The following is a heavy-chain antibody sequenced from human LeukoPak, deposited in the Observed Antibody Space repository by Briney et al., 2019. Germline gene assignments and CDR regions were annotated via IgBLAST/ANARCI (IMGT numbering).Heavy chain of an antibody. CDR1: GFTFSSYE. Sequence: GGSLRLSCAASGFTFSSYEMNWVRQAPGKGLEWVSYISSSGSTIYYADSVRSRFTISRDNAKNSLYLQMNSLRAEDTAVYYCAREGKYCSSTSCYATGWFDPWGQGTLVTVSS. CDR3: AREGKYCSSTSCYATGWFDP. D-gene: IGHD2-2*01. V-gene: IGHV3-48*03. J-gene: IGHJ5*02. CDR2: ISSSGSTI.